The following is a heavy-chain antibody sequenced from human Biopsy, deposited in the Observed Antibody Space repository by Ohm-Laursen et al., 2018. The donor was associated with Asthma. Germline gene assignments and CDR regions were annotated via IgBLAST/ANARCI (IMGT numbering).Heavy chain of an antibody. D-gene: IGHD4-23*01. V-gene: IGHV4-61*01. Sequence: GTLSLTCTVSGGSVSTGSYYWSWIRQPPGKGLEWLGYIYYTGSDNYNPSLKSRVTISVDTSKNQFSLRLNSVTAADTAVYYCARGVVYGGDSYAEYFQHWGQGTLVTVSS. CDR1: GGSVSTGSYY. CDR2: IYYTGSD. J-gene: IGHJ1*01. CDR3: ARGVVYGGDSYAEYFQH.